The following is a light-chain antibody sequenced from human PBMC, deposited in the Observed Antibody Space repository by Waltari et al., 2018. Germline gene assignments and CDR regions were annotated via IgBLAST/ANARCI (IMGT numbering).Light chain of an antibody. Sequence: EIVLTQSPGTLSLSPGERATLSCRASQSIRSNYLAWYQQKPGQAPRFLIYGVSSRATGIPDRFSGSGSGTDFTLTISRLEPEDFAVYYCQQYGSPPYTFGQGTKLDIK. CDR1: QSIRSNY. V-gene: IGKV3-20*01. CDR2: GVS. J-gene: IGKJ2*01. CDR3: QQYGSPPYT.